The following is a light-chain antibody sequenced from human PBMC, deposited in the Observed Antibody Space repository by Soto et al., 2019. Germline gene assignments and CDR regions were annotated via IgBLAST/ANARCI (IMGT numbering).Light chain of an antibody. CDR1: SSNIGTTND. Sequence: QSVLTQPPSVSGAPGQRVTISCTGSSSNIGTTNDVHWYQQVPGTAPKLLIYDINNRPSGVPDRFSGSKSGTSASLAITGLQAEDEAVYYCQSYDISLSWVFGGGTKVTVL. J-gene: IGLJ3*02. V-gene: IGLV1-40*01. CDR2: DIN. CDR3: QSYDISLSWV.